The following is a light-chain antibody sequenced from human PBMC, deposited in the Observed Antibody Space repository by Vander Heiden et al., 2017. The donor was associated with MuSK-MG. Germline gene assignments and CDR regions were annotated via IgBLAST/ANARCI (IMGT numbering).Light chain of an antibody. CDR1: QSIARY. V-gene: IGKV1-39*01. Sequence: DIQMTQSPSPLSASVGDRVTITCRPSQSIARYLNWYQQKPGKAPKLVIYAASNLQSGVPPRFSGSGSGTDFTLTISGLRPEDFATYYCQQRVNSPYTFGQGTKMEIK. CDR2: AAS. CDR3: QQRVNSPYT. J-gene: IGKJ2*01.